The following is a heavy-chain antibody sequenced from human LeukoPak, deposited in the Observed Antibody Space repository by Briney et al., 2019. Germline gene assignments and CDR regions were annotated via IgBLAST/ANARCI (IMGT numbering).Heavy chain of an antibody. CDR3: ATHLITMVRGVITLYYFDY. V-gene: IGHV3-23*01. D-gene: IGHD3-10*01. CDR2: ISGSGGST. J-gene: IGHJ4*02. CDR1: GFTFSSYA. Sequence: PGGSLRLSCAASGFTFSSYAMSWVRQAPGKGLEWVSAISGSGGSTYYADSVEGRFTISRDNSKNTLYLQMNSLRAEDTAVYYCATHLITMVRGVITLYYFDYWGQGTLVTVFS.